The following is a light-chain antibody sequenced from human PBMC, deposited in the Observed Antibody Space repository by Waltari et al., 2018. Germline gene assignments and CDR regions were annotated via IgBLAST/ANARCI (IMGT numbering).Light chain of an antibody. Sequence: DIVMTQSPDSLAVSLGERATINCKSSRSVLYSPNNKNYLSWYQQKPGQPPKLLIYWASTRESGVPDRFSGRGSGTDFTLTISSLQAEDVALYYRQQFYGSPFTFGGGTKVEIK. CDR1: RSVLYSPNNKNY. CDR3: QQFYGSPFT. J-gene: IGKJ4*01. V-gene: IGKV4-1*01. CDR2: WAS.